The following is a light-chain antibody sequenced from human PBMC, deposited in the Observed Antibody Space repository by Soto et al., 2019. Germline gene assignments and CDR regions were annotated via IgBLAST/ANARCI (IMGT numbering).Light chain of an antibody. Sequence: EIVMTQSPATLSVSPGGRATLSCRASQSIGDTLAWYQQKPGQAPRLVIHGASSRVTGLPARFSGSGSGTDFSLTISRLEPEDFAVYYCQQCGNSPWTFGQGTKVDIK. CDR3: QQCGNSPWT. J-gene: IGKJ1*01. CDR2: GAS. CDR1: QSIGDT. V-gene: IGKV3-15*01.